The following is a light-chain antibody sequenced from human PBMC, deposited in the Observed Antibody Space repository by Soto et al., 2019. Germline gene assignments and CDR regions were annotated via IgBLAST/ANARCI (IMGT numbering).Light chain of an antibody. Sequence: QAVVTQEPSFSVSPGGTVTLTCGLSSGSVSTSYYPSWYQQTPGQAPRTLIYSTNTRSSGVPDRFSGSILGNKAALTITGAQADDESDYYCVLYMGSGIWLVGGGTKLTVL. CDR1: SGSVSTSYY. CDR3: VLYMGSGIWL. J-gene: IGLJ2*01. CDR2: STN. V-gene: IGLV8-61*01.